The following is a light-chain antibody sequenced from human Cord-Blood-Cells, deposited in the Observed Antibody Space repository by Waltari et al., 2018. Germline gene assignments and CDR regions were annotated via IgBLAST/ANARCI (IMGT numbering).Light chain of an antibody. CDR1: ALPKQY. V-gene: IGLV3-25*03. CDR3: QSADSSGTYWI. CDR2: KDR. Sequence: SYELTQPPSVSVSPGQTARITCSGDALPKQYAYWYQQKPGQAPVLVIYKDRERPAVIPERFSGACSGTTVTLTISGVQAEDEAYYICQSADSSGTYWIFGGGTRLTVL. J-gene: IGLJ2*01.